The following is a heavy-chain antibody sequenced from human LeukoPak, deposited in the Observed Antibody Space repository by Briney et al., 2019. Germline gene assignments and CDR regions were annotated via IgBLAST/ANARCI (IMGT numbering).Heavy chain of an antibody. CDR2: IYYSGST. CDR3: AREQDFCNWNYSCDAFDI. V-gene: IGHV4-31*03. CDR1: GGSISSGGYY. D-gene: IGHD1-7*01. J-gene: IGHJ3*02. Sequence: PSETLSLTCTVSGGSISSGGYYWSWIRQHPGKGLEWIGYIYYSGSTYYNPSLKSRVTISVDTSKNQFSLKLSSVTAADTAVYYCAREQDFCNWNYSCDAFDIWGQGTMVTVSS.